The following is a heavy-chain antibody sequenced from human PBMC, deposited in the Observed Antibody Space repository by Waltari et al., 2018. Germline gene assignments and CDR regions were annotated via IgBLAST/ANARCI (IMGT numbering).Heavy chain of an antibody. D-gene: IGHD6-6*01. CDR1: GGSISSYY. J-gene: IGHJ5*02. CDR2: IYYSGST. Sequence: QVQLQESGPGLVKPSETLSLTCTVSGGSISSYYWSWIRQPPGKGLEWIGYIYYSGSTNYNPSLKSRVTISVDTSKNQFSLKLSSVTAADTAVYYCAGSIAARWWFDPWGQGTLVTVSS. V-gene: IGHV4-59*01. CDR3: AGSIAARWWFDP.